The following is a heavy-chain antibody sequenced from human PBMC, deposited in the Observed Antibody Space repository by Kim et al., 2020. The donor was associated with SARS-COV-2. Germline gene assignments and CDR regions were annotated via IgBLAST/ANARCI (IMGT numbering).Heavy chain of an antibody. V-gene: IGHV1-2*02. D-gene: IGHD5-12*01. Sequence: NQAQKFQARVTMPQDTAISTAYMELSRLRSDDTAVYYCARGDIYDYDYFDYWGQGTLVTVSS. CDR3: ARGDIYDYDYFDY. J-gene: IGHJ4*02.